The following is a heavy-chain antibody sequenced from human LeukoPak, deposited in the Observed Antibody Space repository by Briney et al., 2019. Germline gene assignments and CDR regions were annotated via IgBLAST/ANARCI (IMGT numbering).Heavy chain of an antibody. CDR3: ARDTSGGARLGY. D-gene: IGHD3-16*01. CDR1: GYTFTGYF. J-gene: IGHJ4*02. V-gene: IGHV1-2*02. Sequence: PSVKLSCKASGYTFTGYFIHWVRQPPGQGLEWMGWVDPDSGGTNYAQKFQGRVTMTRDTSVNTAYMELSRLTSDDTAVYFCARDTSGGARLGYWGQGNLVTVSS. CDR2: VDPDSGGT.